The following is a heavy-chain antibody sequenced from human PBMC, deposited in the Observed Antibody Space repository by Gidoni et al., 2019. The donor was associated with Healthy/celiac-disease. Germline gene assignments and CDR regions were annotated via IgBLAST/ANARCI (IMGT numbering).Heavy chain of an antibody. CDR2: ISWDGGST. D-gene: IGHD6-6*01. V-gene: IGHV3-43D*03. J-gene: IGHJ6*02. CDR3: AKEYSSSPRVYYGMDV. Sequence: EVQLVESGGVVVQPGGSLRLSCAASGFTFDYYAMHWVRQAPGKGLEWVSLISWDGGSTYYADSVKGRFTISRDNSKNSLYLQMNSLRAEDTALYYCAKEYSSSPRVYYGMDVWGQGTTVTVSS. CDR1: GFTFDYYA.